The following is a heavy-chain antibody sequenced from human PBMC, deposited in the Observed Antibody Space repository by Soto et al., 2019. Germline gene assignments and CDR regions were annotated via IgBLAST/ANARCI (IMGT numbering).Heavy chain of an antibody. D-gene: IGHD5-12*01. J-gene: IGHJ4*02. CDR3: AHSQRGPRDF. CDR1: GFSLTTTEVA. CDR2: IYWDDDK. V-gene: IGHV2-5*02. Sequence: SGPTLVNPTQSLTLTCSFSGFSLTTTEVAVGWIRQPPGKALEWLALIYWDDDKRYSPSLKSRLTITKDTSRDQVVLAMTNMDPMDTATYFCAHSQRGPRDFWGPGILVTSPQ.